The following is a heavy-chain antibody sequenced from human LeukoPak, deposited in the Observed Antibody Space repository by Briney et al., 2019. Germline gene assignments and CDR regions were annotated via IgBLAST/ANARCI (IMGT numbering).Heavy chain of an antibody. J-gene: IGHJ6*02. D-gene: IGHD2-21*02. CDR3: GGDWMYGMDV. V-gene: IGHV1-24*01. CDR2: FDPEDGET. CDR1: GYTLTELS. Sequence: ASVKVSCKVSGYTLTELSMHWVRQAPGKGLEWMGGFDPEDGETIYAQKFQGRVTMTEDTSTDAAYKELSSLRSEDTAVYYCGGDWMYGMDVWGQGTTVTVSS.